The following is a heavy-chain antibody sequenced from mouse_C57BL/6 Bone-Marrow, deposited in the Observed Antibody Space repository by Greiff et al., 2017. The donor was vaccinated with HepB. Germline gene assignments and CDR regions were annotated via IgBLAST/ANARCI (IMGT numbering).Heavy chain of an antibody. CDR3: ARRGPAWFAY. V-gene: IGHV1-19*01. J-gene: IGHJ3*01. CDR1: GYTFTDYY. CDR2: INPYNGGT. Sequence: EVQLQESGPVLVKPGASVKMSCKASGYTFTDYYMNWVKQSHGKSLEWIGVINPYNGGTSYNQKFKGKATLTVDKSSSTAYMELNSLTSEDSAVYYCARRGPAWFAYWGQGTLVTVSA.